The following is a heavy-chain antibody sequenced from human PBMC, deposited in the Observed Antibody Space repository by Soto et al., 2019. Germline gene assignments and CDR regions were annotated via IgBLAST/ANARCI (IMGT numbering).Heavy chain of an antibody. D-gene: IGHD5-12*01. V-gene: IGHV3-23*01. CDR2: IGAGSDGI. J-gene: IGHJ4*02. Sequence: PGESLRLSCAASGFTFSIHAVASIRQTPGKGLEWVSVIGAGSDGIQYVDSVKGRFSISRDNSKNTLYLHMNSLRAEDTAIYYCAKYSTSGPSRFFDLWGQGTLVTVSS. CDR1: GFTFSIHA. CDR3: AKYSTSGPSRFFDL.